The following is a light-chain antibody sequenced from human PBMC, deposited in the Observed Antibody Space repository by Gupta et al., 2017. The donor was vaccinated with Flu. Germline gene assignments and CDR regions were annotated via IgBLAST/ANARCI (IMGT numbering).Light chain of an antibody. CDR3: AAWDDSLTALSADGSLTGLWV. CDR2: NDN. V-gene: IGLV1-44*01. J-gene: IGLJ3*02. Sequence: WYQHLPGTAPRLLIYNDNQRPSGVPDRFSGSKPGTSASLAIGGLQSEDEADYYCAAWDDSLTALSADGSLTGLWVFGGGTKLSVL.